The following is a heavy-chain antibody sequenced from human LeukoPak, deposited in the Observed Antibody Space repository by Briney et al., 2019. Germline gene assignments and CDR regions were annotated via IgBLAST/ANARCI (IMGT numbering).Heavy chain of an antibody. D-gene: IGHD6-19*01. CDR1: GFTFGHYF. J-gene: IGHJ4*02. V-gene: IGHV3-23*01. Sequence: PGGSLRLSCAASGFTFGHYFMNWFRLAPGKGLEWVSVISDRGDEIHYADSVKGRFTISRDNSKNTLSLQMNSLWTEDTAVYFCAQYGQTLAEVWGLGAHITVSS. CDR3: AQYGQTLAEV. CDR2: ISDRGDEI.